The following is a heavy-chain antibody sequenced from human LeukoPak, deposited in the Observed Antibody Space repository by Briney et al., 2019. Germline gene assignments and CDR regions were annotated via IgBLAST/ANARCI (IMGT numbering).Heavy chain of an antibody. CDR1: GGTFSSYA. J-gene: IGHJ4*02. V-gene: IGHV1-69*13. CDR3: ARAGGVCGDDCYWPFKY. D-gene: IGHD2-21*02. CDR2: FIPIFGTT. Sequence: GASVKVSCKASGGTFSSYAISWVRQAPGQGLEWMGGFIPIFGTTNYAQKFQGRVTITADESTSTVYMEMSSLTSEDTAVYYCARAGGVCGDDCYWPFKYWGQGTLVTVSS.